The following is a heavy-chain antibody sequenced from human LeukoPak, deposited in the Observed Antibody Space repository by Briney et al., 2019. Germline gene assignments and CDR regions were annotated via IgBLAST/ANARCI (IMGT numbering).Heavy chain of an antibody. CDR1: GFTFSSYG. J-gene: IGHJ4*02. Sequence: GGSLRLSCAASGFTFSSYGMHWVRQAPGKGLEWVAFIRYDGSNKYYADSVKGRFTISRDNSRNTLYLQMNSLRAVDTAVYYCAKDPTLRQQLVFSYYFDYWGQGTLVTVSS. CDR2: IRYDGSNK. D-gene: IGHD6-13*01. CDR3: AKDPTLRQQLVFSYYFDY. V-gene: IGHV3-30*02.